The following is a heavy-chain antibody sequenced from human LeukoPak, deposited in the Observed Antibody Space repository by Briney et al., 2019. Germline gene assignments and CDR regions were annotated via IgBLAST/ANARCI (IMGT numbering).Heavy chain of an antibody. CDR1: GFIFSSYW. Sequence: GGSLRLSCAASGFIFSSYWMHWIRQAPGKGLVWVSHINSDGSSTSYADSVKGRFTISRDNAKNTLYLQMNSLRAEDTAVYYCARGMAEYSSSTYYFDYWGQGTLVTVSS. CDR3: ARGMAEYSSSTYYFDY. J-gene: IGHJ4*02. V-gene: IGHV3-74*01. CDR2: INSDGSST. D-gene: IGHD6-13*01.